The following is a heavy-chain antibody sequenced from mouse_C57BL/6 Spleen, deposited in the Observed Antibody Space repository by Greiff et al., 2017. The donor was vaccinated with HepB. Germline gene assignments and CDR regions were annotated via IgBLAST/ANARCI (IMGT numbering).Heavy chain of an antibody. Sequence: VQLQQSGAELVKPGASVKLSCTASGFNIKDYYMHWVKQRTEQGLEWIGRIDPEDGETTSAPKFQGKATITADTSSNTAYLQLSSLTSEDTAVYYCALITTVAFDYWGQGTTLTVSS. CDR2: IDPEDGET. CDR1: GFNIKDYY. D-gene: IGHD1-1*01. V-gene: IGHV14-2*01. CDR3: ALITTVAFDY. J-gene: IGHJ2*01.